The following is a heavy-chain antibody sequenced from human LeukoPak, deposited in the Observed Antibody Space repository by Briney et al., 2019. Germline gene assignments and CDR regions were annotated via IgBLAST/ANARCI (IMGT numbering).Heavy chain of an antibody. D-gene: IGHD3-3*01. J-gene: IGHJ4*02. V-gene: IGHV3-30-3*01. CDR2: ISYDGSNK. CDR1: GFTFSSYA. Sequence: GGSLRLSCAASGFTFSSYAMHWVRQAPGKGLEWVAVISYDGSNKYYADSVKGRFTISRDNSKNTLYLQMNSLRAEDTAVYYCARDQSWSYFDYWGQGTLVTVSS. CDR3: ARDQSWSYFDY.